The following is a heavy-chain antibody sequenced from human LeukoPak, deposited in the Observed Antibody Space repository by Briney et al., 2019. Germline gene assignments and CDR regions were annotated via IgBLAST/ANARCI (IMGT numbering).Heavy chain of an antibody. Sequence: SETLSLTCTVSGGSITSYYWSWIRQPPAKGLEWIGYISYSGSTNYNPSLKSRVTISVDPSKNQFSLKLSSVTAAGTAVYYCARDAAVFGGAFDIWGQGTMVTVSS. D-gene: IGHD2-15*01. J-gene: IGHJ3*02. CDR2: ISYSGST. CDR1: GGSITSYY. CDR3: ARDAAVFGGAFDI. V-gene: IGHV4-59*12.